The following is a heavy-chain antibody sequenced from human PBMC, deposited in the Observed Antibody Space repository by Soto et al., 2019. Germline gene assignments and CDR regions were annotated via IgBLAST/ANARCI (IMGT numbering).Heavy chain of an antibody. J-gene: IGHJ6*02. CDR2: INHSGST. Sequence: SETLSLTCAVYGGSFSGYYWSWNRQPPGKGLEWIGEINHSGSTNCNPSLKSRVTISVDTSKNQFSLKLSSVTAADTAVYYCARLPFSSYYGMDVWGQGTTVTVSS. V-gene: IGHV4-34*01. CDR1: GGSFSGYY. D-gene: IGHD2-2*01. CDR3: ARLPFSSYYGMDV.